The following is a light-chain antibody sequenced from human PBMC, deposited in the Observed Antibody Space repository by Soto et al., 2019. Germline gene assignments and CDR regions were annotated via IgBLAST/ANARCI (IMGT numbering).Light chain of an antibody. V-gene: IGKV3-15*01. J-gene: IGKJ1*01. Sequence: EIVMTQSPATLSVSPGERATLSCRASQSVSYNLAWYQQQPGQAPRILIYGASTRATGIPARFSGSRSGTEFTLTISRLQSEDFAVYYCQQYNNWPRTFGQGTKVDI. CDR1: QSVSYN. CDR2: GAS. CDR3: QQYNNWPRT.